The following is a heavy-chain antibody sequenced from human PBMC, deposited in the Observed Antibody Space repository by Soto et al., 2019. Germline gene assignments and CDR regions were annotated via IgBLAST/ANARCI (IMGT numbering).Heavy chain of an antibody. V-gene: IGHV2-5*02. Sequence: QVTLKESGPTLVKPTQTLTLTCTVSGLSLRTTGVGVGWVRQPPGKALEGLALLYWDDDKRYSPSLRSRLTIAKDISEKHVVLTMTNMDTVDTATYYCVQSRCGGDCLEIYSSHAYNGLDVWGQGTTVTVSS. J-gene: IGHJ6*02. CDR1: GLSLRTTGVG. D-gene: IGHD2-21*02. CDR2: LYWDDDK. CDR3: VQSRCGGDCLEIYSSHAYNGLDV.